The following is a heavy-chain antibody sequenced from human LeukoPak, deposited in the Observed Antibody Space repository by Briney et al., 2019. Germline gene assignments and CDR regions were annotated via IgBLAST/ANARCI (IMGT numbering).Heavy chain of an antibody. D-gene: IGHD5-18*01. J-gene: IGHJ4*02. CDR2: IYYSGST. CDR3: ARHVDTATDYFDY. Sequence: SETLSLTCTVSGGSISSGDYYWSWIRQPPGKGLEWIGYIYYSGSTYYNPSLKSRVTISVHTSKNQFSLKLSSVTAADTAVYYCARHVDTATDYFDYWGQGTLVTVSS. V-gene: IGHV4-30-4*01. CDR1: GGSISSGDYY.